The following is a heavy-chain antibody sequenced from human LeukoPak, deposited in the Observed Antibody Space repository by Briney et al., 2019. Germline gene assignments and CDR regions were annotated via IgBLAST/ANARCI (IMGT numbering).Heavy chain of an antibody. CDR3: ARGIAATGTLLDY. Sequence: PGGSLRLSCAASGFIFNNYGMHWVRQAPGKGLEWVSSISTSSSYIYYADSVQGRFTISRDNAKNSLYLQMNSLRAEGTAVYYCARGIAATGTLLDYWGQGTLVTVSS. J-gene: IGHJ4*02. CDR1: GFIFNNYG. D-gene: IGHD6-13*01. V-gene: IGHV3-21*01. CDR2: ISTSSSYI.